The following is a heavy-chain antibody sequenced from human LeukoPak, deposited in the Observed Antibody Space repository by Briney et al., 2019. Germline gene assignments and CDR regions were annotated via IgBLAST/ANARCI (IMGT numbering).Heavy chain of an antibody. CDR3: ARAPGRRYYMDV. V-gene: IGHV3-11*01. CDR2: IGRSGTTI. Sequence: GGSLRLSCAASGFTFSDYHMSWIRQVPGKGLEWVSYIGRSGTTIHYADSVKGRFTISWDNAKKSLYLQMNSLRAEDTAVYYCARAPGRRYYMDVWGKGTTVTISS. CDR1: GFTFSDYH. J-gene: IGHJ6*03.